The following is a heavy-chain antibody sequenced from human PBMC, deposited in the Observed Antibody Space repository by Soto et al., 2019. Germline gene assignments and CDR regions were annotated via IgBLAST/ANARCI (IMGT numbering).Heavy chain of an antibody. D-gene: IGHD3-22*01. V-gene: IGHV3-48*02. CDR1: GFTFSSYS. CDR3: ARDPDYYDSSGYYDERSTDY. J-gene: IGHJ4*02. CDR2: ISSSSSTI. Sequence: GGSLRLSCAASGFTFSSYSMNWVRQAPGKGLEWVSYISSSSSTIYYADSVKGRFTISRDNAKNSLYLQMNSLRDEDTAVYYCARDPDYYDSSGYYDERSTDYWGQGTLVTVSS.